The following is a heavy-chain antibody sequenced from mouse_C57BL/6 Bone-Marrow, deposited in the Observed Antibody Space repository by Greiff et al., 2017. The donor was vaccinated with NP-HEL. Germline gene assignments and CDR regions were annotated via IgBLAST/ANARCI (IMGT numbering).Heavy chain of an antibody. Sequence: VQLQQPGAELVMPGASVKLSCKASGYTFTSYWMHWVKQRPGQGLEWIGEIDPSDSYTNYNQKFKGKSTLTVDKSSSTAYMQLSSLTSEDSAVYYGARWSGSSYWYFDVWGTGTTVTVSS. CDR2: IDPSDSYT. V-gene: IGHV1-69*01. J-gene: IGHJ1*03. CDR1: GYTFTSYW. CDR3: ARWSGSSYWYFDV. D-gene: IGHD1-1*01.